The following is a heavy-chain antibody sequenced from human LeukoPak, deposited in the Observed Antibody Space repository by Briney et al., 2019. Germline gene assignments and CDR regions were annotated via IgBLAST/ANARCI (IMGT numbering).Heavy chain of an antibody. CDR1: GGTFSSYA. CDR3: ARKADFGGYTAPIDY. V-gene: IGHV1-69*04. J-gene: IGHJ4*02. Sequence: SVKVSCKASGGTFSSYAISWVRQAPGQGLEWMGRIIPILGIANYAQKFQGRVTITADKSTSTAYMELSSLRSEDTAVYYCARKADFGGYTAPIDYWGQGTLVTVSS. CDR2: IIPILGIA. D-gene: IGHD4-23*01.